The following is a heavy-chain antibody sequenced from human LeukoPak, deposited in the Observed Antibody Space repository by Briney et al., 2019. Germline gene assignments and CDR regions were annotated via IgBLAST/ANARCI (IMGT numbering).Heavy chain of an antibody. Sequence: SETLSLTCTVSGGSISSSSYYWGWIRQPPGKGLEWIGSIYYSGSTYYNPSLKSRVTISVDTSKNQFSLKLSSVTAADTAVYYCARRVHSGYSGSYETGDAFDIWGQGTMVTVSS. V-gene: IGHV4-39*01. CDR1: GGSISSSSYY. CDR2: IYYSGST. CDR3: ARRVHSGYSGSYETGDAFDI. J-gene: IGHJ3*02. D-gene: IGHD1-26*01.